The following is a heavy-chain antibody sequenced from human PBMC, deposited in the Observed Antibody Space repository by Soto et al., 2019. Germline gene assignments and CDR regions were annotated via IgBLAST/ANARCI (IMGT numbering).Heavy chain of an antibody. CDR3: ARDDSSGFYYH. D-gene: IGHD6-19*01. J-gene: IGHJ5*02. Sequence: GGSLRLSCAASGFNVSSNCMSLVRQAPGKGLEWVSVIYSGGSTYYADSVKGRFTISRHNSKNTLYLQMNSLRAEDTAVYYCARDDSSGFYYHWGQGTLVTVSS. CDR2: IYSGGST. CDR1: GFNVSSNC. V-gene: IGHV3-53*04.